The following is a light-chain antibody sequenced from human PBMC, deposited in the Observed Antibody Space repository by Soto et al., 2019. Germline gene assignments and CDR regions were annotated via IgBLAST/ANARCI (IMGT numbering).Light chain of an antibody. CDR1: ENSASY. Sequence: IQMTQSPSSLSASVGDRVTVNCRTSENSASYVSWFQQRPGKAPNLLIYSASTLHTGVSSRVSGNGSGTHFTLTVERLQAEDVATYYCQQTFSLPYTFGQGTKVEI. V-gene: IGKV1-39*01. CDR3: QQTFSLPYT. J-gene: IGKJ2*01. CDR2: SAS.